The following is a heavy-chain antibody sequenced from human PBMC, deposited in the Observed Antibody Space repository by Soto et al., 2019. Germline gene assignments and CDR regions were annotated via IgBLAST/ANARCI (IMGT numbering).Heavy chain of an antibody. CDR2: INHSGST. J-gene: IGHJ5*02. D-gene: IGHD3-10*01. Sequence: QVQLQQWGAGLLKPSETLSLTCAVYGGSFSGYYWSWIRQPPGKGLEWIGEINHSGSTNYNPSLKSRVTISVDTSKNQFSLKLSSVTAADTAVYYCARKAVYYGSGSNTQGFDPWAQGTLVTVSS. CDR1: GGSFSGYY. V-gene: IGHV4-34*01. CDR3: ARKAVYYGSGSNTQGFDP.